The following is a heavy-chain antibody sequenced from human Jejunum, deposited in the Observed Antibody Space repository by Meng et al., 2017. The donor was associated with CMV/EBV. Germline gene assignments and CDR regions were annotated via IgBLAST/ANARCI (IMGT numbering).Heavy chain of an antibody. V-gene: IGHV3-23*03. CDR3: ATKNFWSGYYGDGFDI. CDR2: INSGGSRT. J-gene: IGHJ3*02. Sequence: TFRIYAMTWVRQAPGKGLEWVSVINSGGSRTKYADSVKGRFTISRDNSKDSVYLQMNSLRAEDTAVYYCATKNFWSGYYGDGFDIWGQGTMVTVSS. CDR1: TFRIYA. D-gene: IGHD3-3*01.